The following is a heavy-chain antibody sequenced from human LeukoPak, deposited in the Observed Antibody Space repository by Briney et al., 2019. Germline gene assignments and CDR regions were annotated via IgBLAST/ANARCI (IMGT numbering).Heavy chain of an antibody. V-gene: IGHV6-1*01. CDR2: TYYRSTWHS. D-gene: IGHD2-8*01. CDR1: GDSFSSISAT. Sequence: SQTLSLTCAISGDSFSSISATWNWIRQSPSRGLEWLGRTYYRSTWHSDYAASVKSQITINPDTSKNQFFLQLNSVTLEDTAVYYCAKSAYFREYFDYWGQGILVTVSS. CDR3: AKSAYFREYFDY. J-gene: IGHJ4*02.